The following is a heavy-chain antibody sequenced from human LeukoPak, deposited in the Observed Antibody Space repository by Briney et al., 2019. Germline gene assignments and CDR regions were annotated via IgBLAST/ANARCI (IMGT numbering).Heavy chain of an antibody. CDR2: IYYSGST. J-gene: IGHJ4*02. CDR1: GGSISSYY. D-gene: IGHD6-6*01. CDR3: ARETSTKYSSSSPFDY. V-gene: IGHV4-59*01. Sequence: SETLSLTCTVSGGSISSYYWSWIRQPPGKGLEWIGYIYYSGSTNYNPSLKSRVTISVDTSKNQFSLKLSSVTAADTAVYYCARETSTKYSSSSPFDYRGQGTLVTVSS.